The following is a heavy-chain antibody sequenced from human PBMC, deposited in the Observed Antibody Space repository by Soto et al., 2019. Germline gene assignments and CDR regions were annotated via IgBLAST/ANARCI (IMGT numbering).Heavy chain of an antibody. CDR3: ARDTRYYDILTGYRETLAFDI. CDR1: GFTFSSYS. D-gene: IGHD3-9*01. Sequence: GGSLRLSCAASGFTFSSYSMNWVRQAPGKGLEWVSYISSSSSTIYYADSVKGRFTISRDNAKNSLYLQMNSLRDEDTAVYYCARDTRYYDILTGYRETLAFDIWGQGTMVTVSS. V-gene: IGHV3-48*02. CDR2: ISSSSSTI. J-gene: IGHJ3*02.